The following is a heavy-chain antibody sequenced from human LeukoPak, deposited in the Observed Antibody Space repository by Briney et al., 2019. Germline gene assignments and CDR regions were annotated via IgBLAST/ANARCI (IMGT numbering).Heavy chain of an antibody. D-gene: IGHD4-17*01. CDR3: ARGSNDYGDR. V-gene: IGHV3-74*01. J-gene: IGHJ4*02. Sequence: GGSLRLSCAASGFTFSYYAMSWVRQAPGKGLVWVSRINSDGSSTSYADSVKGRFTISRDNAKNTLYLQMNSLRAEDTAVYYCARGSNDYGDRWGQGTLVTVSS. CDR1: GFTFSYYA. CDR2: INSDGSST.